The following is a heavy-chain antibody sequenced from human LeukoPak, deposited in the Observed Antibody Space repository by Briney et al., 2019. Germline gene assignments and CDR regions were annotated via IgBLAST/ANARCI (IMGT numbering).Heavy chain of an antibody. V-gene: IGHV3-48*03. CDR3: ARGSNSNYVFDY. J-gene: IGHJ4*02. CDR1: GFTFSSYE. D-gene: IGHD4-11*01. Sequence: GGSLRLSCAASGFTFSSYEMNWVRQAPGKGLECVSYISSSGSTIYDADSVKGRFTISRDNAKNSLYLQMNSLRAEDTAVYYCARGSNSNYVFDYWGQGTLVTVSS. CDR2: ISSSGSTI.